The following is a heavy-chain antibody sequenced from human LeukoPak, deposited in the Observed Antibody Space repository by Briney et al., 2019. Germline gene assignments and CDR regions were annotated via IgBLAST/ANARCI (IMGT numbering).Heavy chain of an antibody. CDR2: IYHSGST. CDR1: GGSITSGGYY. V-gene: IGHV4-30-2*01. Sequence: PSQTLSLTCTVSGGSITSGGYYWSWIRQPPGKGLEWIGYIYHSGSTYYSPSLKSRVTISLAGSKHQFSLKLTSVTAADTAVYYCARDGANYGLGFDYWGQGTLVTVSS. J-gene: IGHJ4*02. CDR3: ARDGANYGLGFDY. D-gene: IGHD4-17*01.